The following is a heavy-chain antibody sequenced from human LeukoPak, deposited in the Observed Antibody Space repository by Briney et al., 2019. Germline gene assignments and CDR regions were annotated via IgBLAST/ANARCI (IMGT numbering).Heavy chain of an antibody. Sequence: SETLSLTCTVSGGSISSSSYSWGWIRQPPGKGLEWIGSIYYSGSTYYNPSLKSRVTISVDTSKNQFSLKLSSVTAADTAVYYWARKKYSRGGLIDYWGKETRVTVP. CDR3: ARKKYSRGGLIDY. CDR1: GGSISSSSYS. J-gene: IGHJ4*02. CDR2: IYYSGST. V-gene: IGHV4-39*01. D-gene: IGHD6-19*01.